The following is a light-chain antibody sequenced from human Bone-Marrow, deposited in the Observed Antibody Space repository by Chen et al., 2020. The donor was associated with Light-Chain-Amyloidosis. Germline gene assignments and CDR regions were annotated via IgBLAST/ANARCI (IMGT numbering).Light chain of an antibody. Sequence: DIQMTQSPASLSASVGDRVTITCRASQSIGNYLNWFQQKPGKAPNLLIYAASNLQSGVPSRFSGSGSGAEFTLTISSLQPEDFATYYCQQSYNTPRTFGQGTKLEIK. V-gene: IGKV1-39*01. J-gene: IGKJ2*01. CDR3: QQSYNTPRT. CDR2: AAS. CDR1: QSIGNY.